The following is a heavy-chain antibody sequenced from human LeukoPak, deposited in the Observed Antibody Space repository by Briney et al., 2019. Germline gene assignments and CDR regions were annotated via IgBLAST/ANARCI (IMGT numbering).Heavy chain of an antibody. D-gene: IGHD3-9*01. CDR2: IYTSGST. J-gene: IGHJ4*02. V-gene: IGHV4-4*07. CDR3: ARGPYYDILTGYYDLDY. CDR1: GGSISSYY. Sequence: SETLSLTCTVSGGSISSYYWSWIRQPAGKGLEWIGRIYTSGSTNYNPSLKRRVTMSVDTSKNQFSLKLSSVTAADTAVYYCARGPYYDILTGYYDLDYWGQGTLVTVSS.